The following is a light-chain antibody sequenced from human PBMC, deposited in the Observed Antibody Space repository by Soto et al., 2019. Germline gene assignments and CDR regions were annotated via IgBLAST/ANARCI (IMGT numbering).Light chain of an antibody. CDR2: KAS. Sequence: DIQMTQFPPTLSASIGDRVTITCRASQTISSSLAWYQQKPGKAPKLLLYKASTLETGVPSRFSGSGSRTEFTLTISSVQPDDFATYYCQQYDSYSPYTFGEGTRLEL. V-gene: IGKV1-5*03. CDR3: QQYDSYSPYT. J-gene: IGKJ2*01. CDR1: QTISSS.